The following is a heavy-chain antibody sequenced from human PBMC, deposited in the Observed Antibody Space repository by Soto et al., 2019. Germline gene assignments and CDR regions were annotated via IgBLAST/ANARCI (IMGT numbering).Heavy chain of an antibody. J-gene: IGHJ4*02. CDR3: ARYGNYYDSSGSYHY. CDR1: GGTFSSYA. V-gene: IGHV1-69*01. Sequence: QVHLVQSGAEVKKPGSSVKVSCKASGGTFSSYAISWVRQAPGQGLEWMGGLIPIVGTANYAQKFQGRVTITADESTSTAYMELSSLRSEDTAVYYCARYGNYYDSSGSYHYWGQGTLVTVSS. D-gene: IGHD3-22*01. CDR2: LIPIVGTA.